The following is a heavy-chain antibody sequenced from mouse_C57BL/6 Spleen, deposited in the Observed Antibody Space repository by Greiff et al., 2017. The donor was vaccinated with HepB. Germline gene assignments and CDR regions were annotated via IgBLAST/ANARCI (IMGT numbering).Heavy chain of an antibody. CDR2: INPSNGGT. CDR1: GYTFTSYW. J-gene: IGHJ3*01. CDR3: ARRGALGLWFAY. Sequence: QVHVKQPGTELVKPGASVKLSCKASGYTFTSYWMHWVKQRPGQGLEWIGNINPSNGGTNYNEKFKSKATLTVDKSSSTAYMQLSSLTSEDSAVYYCARRGALGLWFAYWGQGTLVTVSA. V-gene: IGHV1-53*01. D-gene: IGHD4-1*01.